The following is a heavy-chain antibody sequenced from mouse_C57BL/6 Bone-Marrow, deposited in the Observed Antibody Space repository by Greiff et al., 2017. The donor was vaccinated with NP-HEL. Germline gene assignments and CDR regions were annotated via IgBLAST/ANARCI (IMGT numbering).Heavy chain of an antibody. D-gene: IGHD4-1*01. CDR3: ARVPNWLYWYFDV. CDR2: IYPGSGST. J-gene: IGHJ1*03. Sequence: VQLQQPGAELVKPGASVKMSCKASGYTFTSYWITWVKQRPGQGLAWIGDIYPGSGSTNYNEKFKSKATLTVDTSSSTAYMQLSSLTSEDSAVYYCARVPNWLYWYFDVWGTGTTVTVSS. CDR1: GYTFTSYW. V-gene: IGHV1-55*01.